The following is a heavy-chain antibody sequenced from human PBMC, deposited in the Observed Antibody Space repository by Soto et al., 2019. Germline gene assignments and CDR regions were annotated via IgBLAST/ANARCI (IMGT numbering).Heavy chain of an antibody. V-gene: IGHV3-9*01. CDR2: ISRNSARI. CDR3: AKDILFGETSYYYGMDV. Sequence: EVQLVESGGGLVQPGRSLRLSCGASGFTFDDYAMHWVRQAPGKGLEWVSGISRNSARIDYADSVKGRFTVSRDNAKNSLYLQMNSLRAEDTALYFCAKDILFGETSYYYGMDVWGQGTTVTVSS. CDR1: GFTFDDYA. J-gene: IGHJ6*02. D-gene: IGHD3-10*01.